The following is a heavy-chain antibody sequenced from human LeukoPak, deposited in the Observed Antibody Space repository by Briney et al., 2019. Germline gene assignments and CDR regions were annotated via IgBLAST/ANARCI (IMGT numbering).Heavy chain of an antibody. J-gene: IGHJ4*02. CDR2: IYTSGST. D-gene: IGHD3-16*01. Sequence: PSQTLSLTCTVSGGSISSGSYYWSWIRQPAGKGLEWIGRIYTSGSTNYNPSLKSRVTISVDTSKNQFSLKLSSVTAADTAVYYCARRTIRGGYFDYWGQGTLVTVSS. CDR1: GGSISSGSYY. CDR3: ARRTIRGGYFDY. V-gene: IGHV4-61*02.